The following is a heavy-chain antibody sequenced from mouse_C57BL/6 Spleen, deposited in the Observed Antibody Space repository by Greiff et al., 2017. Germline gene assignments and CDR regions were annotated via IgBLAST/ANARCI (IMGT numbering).Heavy chain of an antibody. CDR2: FHPNSGST. CDR1: GYTFTSYW. V-gene: IGHV1-64*01. J-gene: IGHJ4*01. D-gene: IGHD2-1*01. Sequence: QVQLQQPGAELVKPGASVKLSCKASGYTFTSYWMHWVKQRPGHGLEWIGLFHPNSGSTNYNEKFTSKATLTVDKSSSTAYMQLSSLTSEDAAVYYCARTYGNYYAKDYGGQGTSVTVSS. CDR3: ARTYGNYYAKDY.